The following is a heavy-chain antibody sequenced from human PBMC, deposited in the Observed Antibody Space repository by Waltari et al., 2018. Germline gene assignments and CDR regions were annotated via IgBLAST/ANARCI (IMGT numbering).Heavy chain of an antibody. J-gene: IGHJ4*02. D-gene: IGHD6-13*01. CDR3: ARAPTDIAAAGTDPYY. V-gene: IGHV4-4*02. Sequence: VQLVESGGGLVKPGGSLRLSCAASGFTFSSYSMNWVRQPPGKGLEWIGEIYLSGSTNYNPSLKSRVTISVDKSKNQFSLKLSSVTAADTAVYYCARAPTDIAAAGTDPYYWGQGTLVTVSS. CDR2: IYLSGST. CDR1: GFTFSSYSM.